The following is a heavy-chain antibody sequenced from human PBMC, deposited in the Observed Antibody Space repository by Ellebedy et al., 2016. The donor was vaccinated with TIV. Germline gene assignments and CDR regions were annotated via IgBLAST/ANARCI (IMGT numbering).Heavy chain of an antibody. CDR3: ARWYYDSLTTYYNFDY. CDR1: GFTFSSFW. CDR2: IKQDGSEK. V-gene: IGHV3-7*01. Sequence: PGGSLRLSCAASGFTFSSFWMSWVRQAQGKGLEWVADIKQDGSEKHYVDSVKGRFTISIDNAKNSLFLQMNSLRVEDTAVYYCARWYYDSLTTYYNFDYWGQGTLVTVSS. J-gene: IGHJ4*02. D-gene: IGHD3-9*01.